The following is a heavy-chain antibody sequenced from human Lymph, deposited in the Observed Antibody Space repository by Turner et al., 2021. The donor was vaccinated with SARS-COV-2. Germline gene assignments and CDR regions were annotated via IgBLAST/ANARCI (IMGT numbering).Heavy chain of an antibody. CDR3: ARGSGSYLSAFDI. Sequence: QVQLVESGGGVVQPGRSLRLSCAASGFIFSTYAIHWGRQAPGKGLEWGAVISYDGFNKYYSDSVKGQFTIARDNSKNTLYLQMSSLRAEDTAVYYCARGSGSYLSAFDIWGQGTMVTVSS. J-gene: IGHJ3*02. V-gene: IGHV3-30*04. CDR1: GFIFSTYA. D-gene: IGHD1-26*01. CDR2: ISYDGFNK.